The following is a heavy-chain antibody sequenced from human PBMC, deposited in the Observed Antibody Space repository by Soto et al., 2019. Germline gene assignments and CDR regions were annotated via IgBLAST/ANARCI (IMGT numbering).Heavy chain of an antibody. CDR1: GFTLNNAW. CDR3: TTTSSSYGWFFDF. D-gene: IGHD2-2*01. CDR2: IRSKTDGGTT. Sequence: EVQLVESGGGLVKPGGSLRLSCAASGFTLNNAWMGWVRQAPGKGLEWVGRIRSKTDGGTTDYAAPVKGRFTISRDDSKNTMYLQMNSLKTEDAAVYYCTTTSSSYGWFFDFWGQGTLVTVSS. J-gene: IGHJ4*02. V-gene: IGHV3-15*01.